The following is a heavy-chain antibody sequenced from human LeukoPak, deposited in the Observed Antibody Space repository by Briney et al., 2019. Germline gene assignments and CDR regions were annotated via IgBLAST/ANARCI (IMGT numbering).Heavy chain of an antibody. CDR3: ARTYDSSGYYYGFDY. CDR2: IYHSGST. J-gene: IGHJ4*02. D-gene: IGHD3-22*01. Sequence: PSETLSLTCTVSGYSISSGYYWGWIRQPPGKGLEWIGSIYHSGSTYYNPSLKSRATISVDTSKNQFSLKLSSVTAADTAVYYCARTYDSSGYYYGFDYWGQGTLVTVSS. CDR1: GYSISSGYY. V-gene: IGHV4-38-2*02.